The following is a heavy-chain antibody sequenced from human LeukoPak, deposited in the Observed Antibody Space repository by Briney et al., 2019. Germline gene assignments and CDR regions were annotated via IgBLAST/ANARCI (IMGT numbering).Heavy chain of an antibody. Sequence: ASVKVSCKASGYTFTGYYMHWVRQAPGQGLEGMGWINPNSGGTNYAQKFQGRVTMTRDTSISTAYMELSRLRSDDTAVYYCARVMVTFGGVMDYFDYRGQGTLVTVSS. CDR2: INPNSGGT. D-gene: IGHD3-16*01. CDR3: ARVMVTFGGVMDYFDY. V-gene: IGHV1-2*02. CDR1: GYTFTGYY. J-gene: IGHJ4*02.